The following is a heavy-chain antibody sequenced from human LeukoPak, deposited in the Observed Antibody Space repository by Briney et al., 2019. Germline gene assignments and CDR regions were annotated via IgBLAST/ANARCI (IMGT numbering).Heavy chain of an antibody. CDR3: TRGRATVTTHWFDP. Sequence: ASVKVSCKASGYTFTSYDINWVRLATGQGLEWMGWVNPNSGNTGYAQNFQGRVTISRNTSTSTAYMDLSSLRSDDTAVYYCTRGRATVTTHWFDPWGQGTLVIVSS. D-gene: IGHD4-11*01. CDR1: GYTFTSYD. CDR2: VNPNSGNT. J-gene: IGHJ5*02. V-gene: IGHV1-8*01.